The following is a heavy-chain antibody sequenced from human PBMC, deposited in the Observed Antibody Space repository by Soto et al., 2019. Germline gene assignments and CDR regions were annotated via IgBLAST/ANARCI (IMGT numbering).Heavy chain of an antibody. Sequence: QVQLQESGPGLVKPSQTLSLTCTVSGGSISSGGYYWSWIRQHPGKGLEWIGYIYYSGSTYYNPSLKSRVTISVDTSKNQFSLKLSSVTAADTAVYYCAREGLDTARIRGYYFDYWGQGTLVTVSS. V-gene: IGHV4-31*03. D-gene: IGHD5-18*01. J-gene: IGHJ4*02. CDR1: GGSISSGGYY. CDR2: IYYSGST. CDR3: AREGLDTARIRGYYFDY.